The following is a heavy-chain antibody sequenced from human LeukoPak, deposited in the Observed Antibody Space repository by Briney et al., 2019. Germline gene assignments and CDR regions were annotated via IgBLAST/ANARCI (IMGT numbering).Heavy chain of an antibody. V-gene: IGHV3-21*01. CDR2: IRSSGSYI. D-gene: IGHD1-26*01. CDR1: GFTFSSYS. CDR3: ARPRLVGATGYMDV. Sequence: PGGSLRLSCAASGFTFSSYSMDWVRQAPGKGLEWVSSIRSSGSYIYYADSVKGRFTISRDNAKNSLYLQMNSLRAEDTAVYYCARPRLVGATGYMDVWGKGTTVTVS. J-gene: IGHJ6*03.